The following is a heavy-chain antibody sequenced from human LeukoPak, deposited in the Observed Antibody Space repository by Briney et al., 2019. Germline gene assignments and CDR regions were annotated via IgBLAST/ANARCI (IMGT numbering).Heavy chain of an antibody. Sequence: ASVNVSCKASGYTFTSYGINWVRQAPGQGLEWMGWISAYNGNTNYAQKLQGRVTMTTDTSTSTAYMELRSLRSDDTAVYYCASIIVVPALDAFDIWGQGTMVTVSS. V-gene: IGHV1-18*01. CDR2: ISAYNGNT. CDR3: ASIIVVPALDAFDI. D-gene: IGHD2-2*01. J-gene: IGHJ3*02. CDR1: GYTFTSYG.